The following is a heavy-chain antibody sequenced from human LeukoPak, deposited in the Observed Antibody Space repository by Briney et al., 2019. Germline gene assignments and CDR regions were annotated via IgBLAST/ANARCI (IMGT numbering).Heavy chain of an antibody. D-gene: IGHD2-21*01. CDR1: GLPIADFA. CDR2: ISGDGVST. Sequence: PGGSLRLSCVASGLPIADFAMHWVRQAPGKGLEWVSLISGDGVSTFYADSVKGRFSISRDNSRNTLFLQMNNLRAEDTALYFCASAREYCGSAECYEYFQHWGQGTLVIVSS. V-gene: IGHV3-43*02. CDR3: ASAREYCGSAECYEYFQH. J-gene: IGHJ1*01.